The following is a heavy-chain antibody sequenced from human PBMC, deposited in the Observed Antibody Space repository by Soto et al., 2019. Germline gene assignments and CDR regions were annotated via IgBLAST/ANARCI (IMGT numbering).Heavy chain of an antibody. D-gene: IGHD1-7*01. Sequence: GGSLRLSCAASGFTLSSYGMHWVRQAPGKGLEWVAVISYDGRNKYYADSVKGRFTISRDNSKNTLYLQMNSLRAEDTAVYYCAKVLSGTTDGYDYWGQGTLVTVSS. J-gene: IGHJ4*02. V-gene: IGHV3-30*18. CDR2: ISYDGRNK. CDR1: GFTLSSYG. CDR3: AKVLSGTTDGYDY.